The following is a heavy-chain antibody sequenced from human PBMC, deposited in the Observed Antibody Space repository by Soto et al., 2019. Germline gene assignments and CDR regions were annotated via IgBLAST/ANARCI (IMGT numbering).Heavy chain of an antibody. CDR3: ATGSGSYSN. D-gene: IGHD1-26*01. CDR1: GFTFSGYT. J-gene: IGHJ4*02. CDR2: ISSSSIYI. V-gene: IGHV3-21*01. Sequence: EVQLVESGGGLVKPGGSLRVSCAASGFTFSGYTMNWVRQAPGKGLEWVSSISSSSIYIYYADSVKGRFTISRDNAKNSLYLQMNSLRDEDTVVYYCATGSGSYSNWGQGTLVTVSS.